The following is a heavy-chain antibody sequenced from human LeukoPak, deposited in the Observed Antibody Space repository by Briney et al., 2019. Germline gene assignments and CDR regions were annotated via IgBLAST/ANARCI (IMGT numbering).Heavy chain of an antibody. D-gene: IGHD2-21*02. CDR2: ISGSGGST. CDR1: GFTFSSYA. V-gene: IGHV3-23*01. J-gene: IGHJ5*02. CDR3: AILLVVTAISHWIDP. Sequence: GGSLRLSCAASGFTFSSYAMSWVRQAPGKGLEWVSAISGSGGSTYYADSVKGRFTISRDNSKNTLYLQMNSLRDEDTAVYYCAILLVVTAISHWIDPWGQGTLVTVSS.